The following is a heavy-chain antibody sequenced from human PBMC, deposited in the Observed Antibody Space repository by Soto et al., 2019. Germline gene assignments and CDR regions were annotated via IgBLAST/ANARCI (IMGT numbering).Heavy chain of an antibody. CDR2: ISVKTGET. Sequence: QVHLVQSGAEVKKPGASVRVSCQATGYTFSNYDINWLRRAPGQALEWMGVISVKTGETNYAHRLQGRVTMTTAPSTGTAYLDLTPMRSGDTAVYYCASGRHFLRATTTDAFDMWRQGTMVTVSSGQMATTKDAFDMWGQGTMVTVSS. V-gene: IGHV1-18*01. D-gene: IGHD2-8*01. CDR1: GYTFSNYD. CDR3: ASGRHFLRATTTDAFDMWRQGTMVTVSSGQMATTKDAFDM. J-gene: IGHJ3*02.